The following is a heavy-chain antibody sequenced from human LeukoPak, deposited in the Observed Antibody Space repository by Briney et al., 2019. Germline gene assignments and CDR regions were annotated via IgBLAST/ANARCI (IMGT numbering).Heavy chain of an antibody. CDR3: ARGPGGYDN. Sequence: GGSLRLSCAASGFTVSSNYMTWVRQAPGKGLEWVSVIFGGGSTYYADSVKGRFTISRDNSKNTLFLQMNSQRVEDTAVYYCARGPGGYDNWGQGTLVTVSS. V-gene: IGHV3-66*01. CDR2: IFGGGST. CDR1: GFTVSSNY. D-gene: IGHD3-16*01. J-gene: IGHJ4*02.